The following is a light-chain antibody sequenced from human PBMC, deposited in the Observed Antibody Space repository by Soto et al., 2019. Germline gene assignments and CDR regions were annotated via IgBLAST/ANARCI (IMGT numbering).Light chain of an antibody. CDR1: QSVSIH. CDR2: GAS. Sequence: ERVMTQSPAIMSVSPGERATLSCGASQSVSIHLAWYQQKPGQAPRLLIYGASTRATGVPARFSASGSGTEFTLTISSLQSEDFAFYYCQQYDNWPLTFGPGTKVDI. V-gene: IGKV3-15*01. CDR3: QQYDNWPLT. J-gene: IGKJ3*01.